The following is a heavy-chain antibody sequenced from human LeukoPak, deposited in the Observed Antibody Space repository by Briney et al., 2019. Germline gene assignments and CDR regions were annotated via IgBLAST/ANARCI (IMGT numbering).Heavy chain of an antibody. CDR3: AKDFLPWDYYDSSGYYPSG. CDR1: GFTFSSYA. Sequence: QPGESLRLSCAASGFTFSSYAMSWVRQAPGKGLEWVSAISGSGGSTYYADSVKGRFTISRDNSKNTLYLQMNSLRAEDTAVYYCAKDFLPWDYYDSSGYYPSGWGQGTLVTVSS. V-gene: IGHV3-23*01. J-gene: IGHJ4*02. D-gene: IGHD3-22*01. CDR2: ISGSGGST.